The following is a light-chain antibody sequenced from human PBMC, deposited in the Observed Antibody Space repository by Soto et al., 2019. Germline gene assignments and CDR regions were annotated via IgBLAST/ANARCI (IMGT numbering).Light chain of an antibody. CDR3: QQYNNWLYT. V-gene: IGKV3-15*01. Sequence: EIVMPQSPATLSVSPGERATLSCRASQSVSSNLAWYQQTPGQAPRLLIYGASTRATGIPARFSGSGSGTEFTLTISSLQSEDFAVYYCQQYNNWLYTFGQGTKLEIK. CDR2: GAS. J-gene: IGKJ2*01. CDR1: QSVSSN.